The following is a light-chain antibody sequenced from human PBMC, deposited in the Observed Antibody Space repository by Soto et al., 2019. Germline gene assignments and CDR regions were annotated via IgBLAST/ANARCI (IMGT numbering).Light chain of an antibody. CDR2: SAS. CDR3: QQYNKWPLT. J-gene: IGKJ3*01. Sequence: EIVLTQSPGTLSLSPGERATLSCRASQRVDDSHLAWYQLRPGQAPRLLIYSASIGATGTPARFSGSGSGSDFTLTISSLQSEDFAVYYCQQYNKWPLTFGPGTKVDIK. V-gene: IGKV3-15*01. CDR1: QRVDDSH.